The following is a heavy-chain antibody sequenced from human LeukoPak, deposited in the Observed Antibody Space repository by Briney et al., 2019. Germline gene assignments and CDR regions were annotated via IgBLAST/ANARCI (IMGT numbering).Heavy chain of an antibody. Sequence: SVKVSRKASGGTLSSNTISWVRQVPGQGLEWMGRIIPILGIANYAQEFQGRVTITADKSTSTAYMELSSLRSEDTAVYYCAREGLVIRAAFDIWGQGTMVTVSS. D-gene: IGHD2/OR15-2a*01. CDR1: GGTLSSNT. V-gene: IGHV1-69*04. CDR3: AREGLVIRAAFDI. CDR2: IIPILGIA. J-gene: IGHJ3*02.